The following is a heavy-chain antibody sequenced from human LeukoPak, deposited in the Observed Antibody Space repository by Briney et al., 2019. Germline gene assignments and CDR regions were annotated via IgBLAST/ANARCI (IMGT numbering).Heavy chain of an antibody. CDR3: ASSIASYYYDSSGYPFDY. CDR2: IYYSGST. V-gene: IGHV4-30-4*01. CDR1: GGSISSGDYY. D-gene: IGHD3-22*01. Sequence: SQTLSFTCTVSGGSISSGDYYWSWIRQPPGKGLEWIGYIYYSGSTYYNPSLKSRVTISVDTSKNQFSLKLSSVTAADTAVYYCASSIASYYYDSSGYPFDYWGQGTLVTVSS. J-gene: IGHJ4*02.